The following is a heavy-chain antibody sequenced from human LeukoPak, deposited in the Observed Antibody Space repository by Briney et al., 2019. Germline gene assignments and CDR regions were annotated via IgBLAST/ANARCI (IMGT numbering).Heavy chain of an antibody. CDR1: GFTFSSYG. CDR2: IRYDGSNK. V-gene: IGHV3-30*02. Sequence: GGSLRLSCAASGFTFSSYGMHWVRQAPGKGLEWVAFIRYDGSNKYYADSVKGRFTISRDNSKNTLYLQMNSLRAEDTAVYYWAIVVVITTAFDPWGQGTLVTVSS. CDR3: AIVVVITTAFDP. D-gene: IGHD3-22*01. J-gene: IGHJ5*02.